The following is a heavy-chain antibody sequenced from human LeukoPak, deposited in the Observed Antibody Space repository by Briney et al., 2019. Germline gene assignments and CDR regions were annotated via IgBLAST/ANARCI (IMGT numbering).Heavy chain of an antibody. J-gene: IGHJ4*02. V-gene: IGHV3-15*01. Sequence: GGSLRLSCAGSGVTFSKAWMSWGRQAPGGGLEWGGRIISNIDGGTTDYTAHVKGRFTILRDDSKNTEYLQMNTLKTEDSAVYYCTTEELARSGYYYVGNWGQGTLVTVSS. CDR2: IISNIDGGTT. CDR3: TTEELARSGYYYVGN. D-gene: IGHD3-22*01. CDR1: GVTFSKAW.